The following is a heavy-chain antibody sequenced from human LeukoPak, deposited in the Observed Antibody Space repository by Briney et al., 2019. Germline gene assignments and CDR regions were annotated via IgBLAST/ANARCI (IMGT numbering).Heavy chain of an antibody. CDR1: GGPISSSSYY. V-gene: IGHV4-39*01. CDR3: ARLGFVWSLEFDP. D-gene: IGHD3-3*01. J-gene: IGHJ5*02. CDR2: IYYSGST. Sequence: SETLSLTCTVSGGPISSSSYYWGWIRQPPGKGLEWIGSIYYSGSTYYNPSLKSRVTISVDTSKNQFSLKLSSVTAADTAVYYCARLGFVWSLEFDPWGQGTLVTVSS.